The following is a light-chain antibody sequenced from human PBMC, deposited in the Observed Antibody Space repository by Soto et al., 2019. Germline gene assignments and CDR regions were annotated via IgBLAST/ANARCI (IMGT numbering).Light chain of an antibody. CDR1: SSDDGGYNY. J-gene: IGLJ2*01. CDR3: SSSTSSSTLGV. Sequence: QSALTQPASVSGSPGQSISISCTGTSSDDGGYNYVSWYQQHPGKAPKLMIYDVSNRPSGVSNRFSGSKSGNTASLTISGLHAEDEADYYCSSSTSSSTLGVFGGGTKLTVL. CDR2: DVS. V-gene: IGLV2-14*01.